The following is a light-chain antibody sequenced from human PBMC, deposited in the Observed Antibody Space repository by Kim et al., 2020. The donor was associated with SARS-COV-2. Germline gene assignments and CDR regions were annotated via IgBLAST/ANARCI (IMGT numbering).Light chain of an antibody. Sequence: EVVMTQSPATLSVSPGERATLSCRASQSVSSNLAWYQQKPGQAPRLLIHGASTTATGLPASFSGRGSGTEFTLTISSLQSEDFVVYYCQQYNNWPYTFGQGTKLEIK. V-gene: IGKV3-15*01. CDR1: QSVSSN. CDR2: GAS. J-gene: IGKJ2*01. CDR3: QQYNNWPYT.